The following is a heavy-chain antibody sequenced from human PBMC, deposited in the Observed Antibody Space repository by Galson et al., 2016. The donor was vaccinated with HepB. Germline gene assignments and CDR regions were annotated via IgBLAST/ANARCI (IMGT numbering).Heavy chain of an antibody. Sequence: LRLSCAASGFTFTNYSMNWVRQAPGKGLEWGSYISSSSSIIYYADSVKGRFTISRDNAKNSLYLQMKSLRAEDTAVYYCGRSGYNGGYYGMDVWGQGTTVTVSS. CDR2: ISSSSSII. J-gene: IGHJ6*02. CDR3: GRSGYNGGYYGMDV. CDR1: GFTFTNYS. D-gene: IGHD3-3*01. V-gene: IGHV3-48*01.